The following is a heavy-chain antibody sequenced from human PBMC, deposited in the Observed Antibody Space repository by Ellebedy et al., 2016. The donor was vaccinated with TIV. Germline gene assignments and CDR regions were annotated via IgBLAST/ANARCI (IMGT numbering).Heavy chain of an antibody. Sequence: GESLKISXATSGFTFSSYDMHWVRQGTGKGLEWVSGIGTSGDTYYSGSVKGRFTISRDDAKNSLYLQVNSLRAGDTAVYYCARVEASLDAFDIWGQGTMVTVSS. CDR2: IGTSGDT. V-gene: IGHV3-13*04. J-gene: IGHJ3*02. D-gene: IGHD2-15*01. CDR1: GFTFSSYD. CDR3: ARVEASLDAFDI.